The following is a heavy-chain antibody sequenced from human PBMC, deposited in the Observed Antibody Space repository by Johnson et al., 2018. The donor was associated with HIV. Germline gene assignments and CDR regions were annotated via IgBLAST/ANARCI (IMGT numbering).Heavy chain of an antibody. V-gene: IGHV3-20*04. Sequence: VQLVESGGGVVRPGGSLRLSCSVSGFTFDDYGISWVRQTPGEGPEWVSILHSDGSTFNTDSVKGRFTISRDNSKNTLYLQMNSLRAEDTAVYYCARDGESQQLPLGDAFDVWGQGTMVTVSS. CDR2: LHSDGST. CDR3: ARDGESQQLPLGDAFDV. J-gene: IGHJ3*01. D-gene: IGHD6-13*01. CDR1: GFTFDDYG.